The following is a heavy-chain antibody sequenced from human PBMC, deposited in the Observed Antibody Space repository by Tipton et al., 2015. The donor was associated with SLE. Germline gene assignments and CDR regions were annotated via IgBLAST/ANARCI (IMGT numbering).Heavy chain of an antibody. D-gene: IGHD3-22*01. CDR2: IYHSGST. CDR1: GYSISSGYY. CDR3: ARAYYYDSSGYPGGFQH. J-gene: IGHJ1*01. Sequence: TLSLTCAVSGYSISSGYYWGWIRQPPGKGLEWIGSIYHSGSTYYNPSLKSRVTISVDTSKNQFSLKLSSVTAADTAVYYCARAYYYDSSGYPGGFQHWGQGTLVTVSS. V-gene: IGHV4-38-2*01.